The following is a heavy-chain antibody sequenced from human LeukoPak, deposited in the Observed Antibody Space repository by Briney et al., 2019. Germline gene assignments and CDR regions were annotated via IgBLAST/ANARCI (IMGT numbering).Heavy chain of an antibody. J-gene: IGHJ5*02. CDR1: GYTFTSYY. D-gene: IGHD6-13*01. V-gene: IGHV1-2*04. Sequence: ASVKVSCKASGYTFTSYYMHWVRQAPGQGLEWRGWINPNNGGTNYAQKFQGWVTMTRDTSIRTAYTELSRLRSDDTAVYYCARGRRYSSSWYAEYNWFDPWGQGTLVTVSS. CDR2: INPNNGGT. CDR3: ARGRRYSSSWYAEYNWFDP.